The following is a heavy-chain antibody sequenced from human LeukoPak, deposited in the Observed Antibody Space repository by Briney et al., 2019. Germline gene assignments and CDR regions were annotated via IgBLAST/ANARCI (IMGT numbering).Heavy chain of an antibody. CDR2: IYYSGST. D-gene: IGHD3/OR15-3a*01. CDR1: GGSVSSGSYY. Sequence: KPSETLSLTCTVSGGSVSSGSYYWSWIRQPPGKGLEWIGYIYYSGSTNYNPSLKSRVTISVDTSKNQFSLKLSSVTAADTAVYYCARVRSDLRFDPWGQGTLVTVSS. CDR3: ARVRSDLRFDP. J-gene: IGHJ5*02. V-gene: IGHV4-61*01.